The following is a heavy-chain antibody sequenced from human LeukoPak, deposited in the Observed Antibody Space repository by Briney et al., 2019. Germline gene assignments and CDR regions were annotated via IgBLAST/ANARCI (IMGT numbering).Heavy chain of an antibody. CDR2: INPNSGGT. V-gene: IGHV1-2*02. Sequence: ASVKVSCKASGYTFTGYYMHWARQAPGQGLEWMGWINPNSGGTNYAQKFQGRVTMTRDTSISTAYMERSRLRSDDTAVYYCARDDSSGYYYFDYWGQGTLVTVSS. D-gene: IGHD3-22*01. CDR1: GYTFTGYY. J-gene: IGHJ4*02. CDR3: ARDDSSGYYYFDY.